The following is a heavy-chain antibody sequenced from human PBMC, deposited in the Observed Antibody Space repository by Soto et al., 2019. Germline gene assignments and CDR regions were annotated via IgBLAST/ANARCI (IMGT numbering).Heavy chain of an antibody. CDR1: GFTFGDYA. D-gene: IGHD1-26*01. CDR2: IRSKAYGGTT. J-gene: IGHJ6*02. Sequence: GGSLRLSSTASGFTFGDYAMSWFRQAPGKGLEWVGFIRSKAYGGTTEYAASVSGRFTISRDDSKSIAYLQMNSLKTEDTAVYYCTRDSGSYYFPNKNYYYYYGMDVWGQGTTVTVSS. V-gene: IGHV3-49*03. CDR3: TRDSGSYYFPNKNYYYYYGMDV.